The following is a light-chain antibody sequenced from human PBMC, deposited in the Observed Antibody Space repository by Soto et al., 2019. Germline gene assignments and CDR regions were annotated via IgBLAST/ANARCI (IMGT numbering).Light chain of an antibody. Sequence: DIQITQSPSSVSASVVDRVTITFLASQAISNSLAWYQQKPGKAPKLLIYAASSLQSGVPSRFSGSGSGTDFTLTINSLQPEDFATYYCQHADSFPLITFGQGTRLEIK. CDR3: QHADSFPLIT. CDR2: AAS. J-gene: IGKJ5*01. V-gene: IGKV1D-12*01. CDR1: QAISNS.